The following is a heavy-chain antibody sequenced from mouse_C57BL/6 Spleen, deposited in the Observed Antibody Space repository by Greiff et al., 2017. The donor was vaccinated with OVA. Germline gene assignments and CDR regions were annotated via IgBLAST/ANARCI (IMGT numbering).Heavy chain of an antibody. Sequence: ESGPGLVKPSQSLSLTCSVTGYSITSGYYWNWIRQFPGNKLEWMGYISYDGSNNYNPSLKNRISITRYTSKNQFFLKLNSVTTEDTATYYCAKGDRSNFHWYFDVWGTGTTVTVSS. J-gene: IGHJ1*03. CDR3: AKGDRSNFHWYFDV. CDR2: ISYDGSN. CDR1: GYSITSGYY. V-gene: IGHV3-6*01. D-gene: IGHD2-5*01.